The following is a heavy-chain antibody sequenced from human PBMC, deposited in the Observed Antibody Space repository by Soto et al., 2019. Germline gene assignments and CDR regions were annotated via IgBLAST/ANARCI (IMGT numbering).Heavy chain of an antibody. CDR3: ARAHAPTLPFDS. Sequence: GASVKVSCKAFGGTFSSYAISWVRQAPGQGLEWMGGIIPLFGTTNYAPKFQGRVAITADERARTAYMDLSLDSVTAADTAVYFCARAHAPTLPFDSWGQGTLVTVSS. CDR1: GGTFSSYA. D-gene: IGHD2-15*01. V-gene: IGHV1-69*13. CDR2: IIPLFGTT. J-gene: IGHJ4*01.